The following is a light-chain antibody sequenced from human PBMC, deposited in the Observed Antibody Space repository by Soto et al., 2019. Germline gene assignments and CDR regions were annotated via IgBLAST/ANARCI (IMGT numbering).Light chain of an antibody. CDR1: QGIRND. CDR3: LQNSDYPPT. J-gene: IGKJ3*01. Sequence: AIQMAQSPSRVCASVGNKVTITWRASQGIRNDLGWYQQKPGQAPKLLIFAASSLQVGVPSRFSGSGSGTDFTLTISSLQPEDFATYYCLQNSDYPPTFGPGTKVDNK. V-gene: IGKV1-6*01. CDR2: AAS.